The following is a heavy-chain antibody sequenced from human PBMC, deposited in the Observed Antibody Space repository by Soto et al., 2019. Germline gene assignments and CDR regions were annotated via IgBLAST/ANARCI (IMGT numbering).Heavy chain of an antibody. CDR1: GYSFTSYW. J-gene: IGHJ4*02. V-gene: IGHV5-51*01. D-gene: IGHD3-10*01. CDR2: IYPGDSDT. Sequence: PGESLKISCKGSGYSFTSYWIGWVRQMPGKGLEWMGIIYPGDSDTRYSPSFQGQVTISADKSISTAYLQWSSLKASDTAMYYCARLMVRGVIPYYFDYWGQGTLVTVSS. CDR3: ARLMVRGVIPYYFDY.